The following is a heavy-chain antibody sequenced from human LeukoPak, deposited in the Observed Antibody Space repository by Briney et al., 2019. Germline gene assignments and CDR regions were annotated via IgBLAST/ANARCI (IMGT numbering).Heavy chain of an antibody. J-gene: IGHJ4*02. V-gene: IGHV1-2*02. D-gene: IGHD6-19*01. Sequence: ASVKVSCKASGYTFTGYYMQWGRQAPGQGLEWMGWINPNSGGTNYAKKFQGRVTMTRDTSISTAYMELSRLRSDATAVYYCARDLSSGLVDYWGQGTLVTVSS. CDR2: INPNSGGT. CDR1: GYTFTGYY. CDR3: ARDLSSGLVDY.